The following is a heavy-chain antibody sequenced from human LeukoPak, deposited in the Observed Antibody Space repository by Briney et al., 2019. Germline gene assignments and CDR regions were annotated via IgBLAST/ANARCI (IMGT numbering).Heavy chain of an antibody. V-gene: IGHV4-59*01. CDR2: IYYSGST. D-gene: IGHD3-22*01. J-gene: IGHJ5*02. CDR3: ARQRGYHYDSTTNRFSDL. CDR1: GGSISSYY. Sequence: PSETLSLTCTVSGGSISSYYWSWIRQPPGKGLEWIGYIYYSGSTNYNPSLKSRVTISVDTPKNQFSLKLSSVTAADTAVYYCARQRGYHYDSTTNRFSDLWGQGTRVTVSS.